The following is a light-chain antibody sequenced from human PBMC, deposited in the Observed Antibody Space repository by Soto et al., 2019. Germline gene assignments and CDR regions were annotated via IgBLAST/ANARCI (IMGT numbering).Light chain of an antibody. CDR3: QQSYSTPIT. V-gene: IGKV1-12*01. CDR2: AAS. Sequence: IQMWRSPSRECAAVGERVTIAGRASQGISSWLAWYQQKPGKAPKLLIYAASSLQSGVPSRFSGSGSGTDFTLTITSLQPEDFATYYCQQSYSTPITFGQGTRLEIK. CDR1: QGISSW. J-gene: IGKJ5*01.